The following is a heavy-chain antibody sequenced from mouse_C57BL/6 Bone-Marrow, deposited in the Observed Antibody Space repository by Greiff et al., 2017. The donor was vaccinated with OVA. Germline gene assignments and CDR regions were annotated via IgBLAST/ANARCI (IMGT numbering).Heavy chain of an antibody. CDR1: GYAFSSSW. V-gene: IGHV1-82*01. J-gene: IGHJ1*03. D-gene: IGHD1-1*01. CDR3: ARRRITTVVAHWYFDV. CDR2: IYPGDGDT. Sequence: VQLQQSGPELVKPGASVKISCKASGYAFSSSWMNWVKQRPGKGLEWIGRIYPGDGDTNYNGKFKGKATLTADKSSSTAYMQLSSLTSEDSAVYFCARRRITTVVAHWYFDVWGTGTTVTVSS.